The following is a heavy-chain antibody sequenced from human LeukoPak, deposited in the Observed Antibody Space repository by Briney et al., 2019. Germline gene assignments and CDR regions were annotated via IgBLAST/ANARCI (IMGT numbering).Heavy chain of an antibody. CDR2: IRYDGSNK. D-gene: IGHD3-22*01. CDR1: GFTFSSYG. V-gene: IGHV3-30*02. Sequence: GGSLRLSCAASGFTFSSYGMHWVRQAPGKGLEWVAFIRYDGSNKYYADSVKGRFTISRDNSKNTLYLQMNSLRAEDTAVYYCAKGGRDSSGYYPSGAFDIWGQGTMVTVSS. J-gene: IGHJ3*02. CDR3: AKGGRDSSGYYPSGAFDI.